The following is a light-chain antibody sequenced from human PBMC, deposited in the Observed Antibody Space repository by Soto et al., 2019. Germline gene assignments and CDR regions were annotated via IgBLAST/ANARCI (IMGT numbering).Light chain of an antibody. Sequence: AIQLTQSPSSLSASVGDRATITCRASQGISSYLVWYQQKPGKVPKLLIYDASTLEGWVPFRFSGSGSGTDLTLIMISVQPEDFDTYYCQQHNTYPNTFGQGTRLKIK. CDR2: DAS. CDR3: QQHNTYPNT. V-gene: IGKV1-13*02. J-gene: IGKJ5*01. CDR1: QGISSY.